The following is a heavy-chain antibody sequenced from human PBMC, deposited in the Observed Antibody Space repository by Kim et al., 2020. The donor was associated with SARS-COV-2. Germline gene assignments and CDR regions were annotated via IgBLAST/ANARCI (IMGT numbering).Heavy chain of an antibody. J-gene: IGHJ3*02. CDR2: ISYDGSNK. Sequence: GGSLRLSCAASGFTFSSYGMHWVRQAPGKGLEWVAVISYDGSNKYYADSVKCRFTISRDNSKNTLYLQMNSLRAEDTAVYYCATHGGGSYAFDIWGQGT. V-gene: IGHV3-30*03. CDR1: GFTFSSYG. CDR3: ATHGGGSYAFDI. D-gene: IGHD1-26*01.